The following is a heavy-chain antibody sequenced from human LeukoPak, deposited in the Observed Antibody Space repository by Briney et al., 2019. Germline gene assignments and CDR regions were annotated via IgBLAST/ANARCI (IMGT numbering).Heavy chain of an antibody. CDR3: VRDGVTPGGSVDY. CDR1: GGSISSSSSY. D-gene: IGHD2-15*01. CDR2: IYYSGST. V-gene: IGHV4-39*07. Sequence: SENLSLTCTVSGGSISSSSSYWGWIRQPPGKGLEWIGTIYYSGSTYYNPSLKSRVTISVDTSKNQFSLKLSSVTAADTAVYYCVRDGVTPGGSVDYWGQGTLVTVSS. J-gene: IGHJ4*02.